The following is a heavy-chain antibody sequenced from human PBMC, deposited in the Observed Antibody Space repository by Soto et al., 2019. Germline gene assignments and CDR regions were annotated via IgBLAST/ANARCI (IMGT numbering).Heavy chain of an antibody. CDR2: IYPGDSDT. Sequence: PGESLKISCNASGYSCSSHGIGWVGQMPGKGLEWMGIIYPGDSDTRYSPSFQGQVTISADKSISTAYLQWSSLKASDTAMYYCARRRGYSGYDFWFDPWGQGTLVTVSS. CDR3: ARRRGYSGYDFWFDP. V-gene: IGHV5-51*01. J-gene: IGHJ5*02. CDR1: GYSCSSHG. D-gene: IGHD5-12*01.